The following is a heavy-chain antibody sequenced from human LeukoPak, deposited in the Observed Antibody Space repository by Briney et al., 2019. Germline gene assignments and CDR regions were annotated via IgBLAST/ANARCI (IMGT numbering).Heavy chain of an antibody. Sequence: SETLSLTCTVSGGSISSGGYYWRWIRQHPGKGLEWIGYIYYSGSTYYNPSLKSRVTISVDTSKNQFSLKLSSVTAADTAVYYCATARDGDYFDYWGQGTLVTVSS. J-gene: IGHJ4*02. V-gene: IGHV4-31*03. CDR2: IYYSGST. CDR1: GGSISSGGYY. D-gene: IGHD6-6*01. CDR3: ATARDGDYFDY.